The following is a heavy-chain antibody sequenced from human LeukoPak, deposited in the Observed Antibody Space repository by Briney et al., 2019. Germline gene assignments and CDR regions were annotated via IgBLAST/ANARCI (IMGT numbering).Heavy chain of an antibody. Sequence: GGSLRLSCAASGFSFSSHGMSWVRQAPGKGLEWVSGIIGGAGGTYYADSVKGRFTISRDNSKNTLYLQMNSLRAEDTAVYYCTREGDDSSGYLNYWGQGTLVTVSS. D-gene: IGHD3-22*01. CDR3: TREGDDSSGYLNY. CDR1: GFSFSSHG. J-gene: IGHJ4*02. V-gene: IGHV3-23*01. CDR2: IIGGAGGT.